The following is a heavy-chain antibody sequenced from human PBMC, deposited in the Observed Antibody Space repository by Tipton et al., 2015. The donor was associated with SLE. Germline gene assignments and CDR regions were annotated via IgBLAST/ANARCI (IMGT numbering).Heavy chain of an antibody. CDR2: IYYSGST. D-gene: IGHD4-17*01. V-gene: IGHV4-59*08. CDR3: ARHMTTVPPFAL. Sequence: TLSLTCTVSGGSISSYYWTWIRQPPGKGLEWIGYIYYSGSTNYNPSLKSRVTISVDTSKNQFSLKLSSVTAADTAVYYCARHMTTVPPFALWGRGTLVTVSS. J-gene: IGHJ2*01. CDR1: GGSISSYY.